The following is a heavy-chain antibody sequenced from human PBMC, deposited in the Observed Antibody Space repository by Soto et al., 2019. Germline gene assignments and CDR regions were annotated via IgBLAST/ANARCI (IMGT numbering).Heavy chain of an antibody. V-gene: IGHV4-59*01. CDR1: GDSINNSY. CDR2: LYYTGTT. J-gene: IGHJ4*02. CDR3: AKYRRTEAEGFTLDY. D-gene: IGHD6-13*01. Sequence: QVQLQESGPGLANPSETLSLTCAVSGDSINNSYWSWIRQPPGKRLEWIGNLYYTGTTTYNPSLESRVTMSVDTSKNQFSLKLNSVDAADTAVYYCAKYRRTEAEGFTLDYWGRGTLVTVSS.